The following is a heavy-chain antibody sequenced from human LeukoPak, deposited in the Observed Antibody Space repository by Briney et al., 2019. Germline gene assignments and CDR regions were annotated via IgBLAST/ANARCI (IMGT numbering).Heavy chain of an antibody. CDR1: GFTFGSYG. J-gene: IGHJ4*02. V-gene: IGHV3-30*02. CDR3: ANSEGYSGYDRYYFDY. D-gene: IGHD5-12*01. CDR2: IRYDGSNK. Sequence: GGSLRLSCAASGFTFGSYGMHWVRQAPGKGLEWVAFIRYDGSNKYYADSVKGRFTISRDNSKNTLYLQMNSLRAEDTAVYYCANSEGYSGYDRYYFDYWGQGTLVTVSS.